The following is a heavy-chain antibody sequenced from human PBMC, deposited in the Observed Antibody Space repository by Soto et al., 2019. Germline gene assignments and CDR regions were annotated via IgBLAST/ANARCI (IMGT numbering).Heavy chain of an antibody. CDR1: GGTFSSYA. J-gene: IGHJ4*02. V-gene: IGHV1-69*12. D-gene: IGHD1-7*01. CDR2: IIPIFGTA. Sequence: QVQLVQSGAEVKKPGSSVKVSCKASGGTFSSYAISWVRQAHGQGLEWMGGIIPIFGTANYAQKFQGRVTITADESTSTAYMELSSLRSDDTAVYYCARVRIGTTSYYFDYWGQGTLVTVSS. CDR3: ARVRIGTTSYYFDY.